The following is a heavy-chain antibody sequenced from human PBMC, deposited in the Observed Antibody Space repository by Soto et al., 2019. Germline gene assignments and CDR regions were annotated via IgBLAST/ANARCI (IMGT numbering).Heavy chain of an antibody. CDR2: IKQDGSEK. V-gene: IGHV3-7*05. CDR1: GFTFSSYW. J-gene: IGHJ4*02. Sequence: EVQLVESGGGLVQPGGSLRLSCAASGFTFSSYWMSWVRQAPGKGLEWVANIKQDGSEKYYVDSVKGRFTISRDNAKNSLYLQMNSLRAEDTAVYYCARDWVYDFWSGYRLYFDYWGQGTLVTVSS. D-gene: IGHD3-3*01. CDR3: ARDWVYDFWSGYRLYFDY.